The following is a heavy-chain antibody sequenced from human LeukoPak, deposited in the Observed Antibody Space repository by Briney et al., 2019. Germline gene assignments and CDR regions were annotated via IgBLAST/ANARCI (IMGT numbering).Heavy chain of an antibody. D-gene: IGHD6-19*01. Sequence: SETLSLTCTVSGGSISSFYWSWIRQPAGKGLEWIGRIYTSGSTNYNPSLRSRVTMSVDTSKNQFSLKLSSVTAADTAVYYCASSPYSSGWNNQWGQGTLVTVSS. J-gene: IGHJ4*02. V-gene: IGHV4-4*07. CDR3: ASSPYSSGWNNQ. CDR1: GGSISSFY. CDR2: IYTSGST.